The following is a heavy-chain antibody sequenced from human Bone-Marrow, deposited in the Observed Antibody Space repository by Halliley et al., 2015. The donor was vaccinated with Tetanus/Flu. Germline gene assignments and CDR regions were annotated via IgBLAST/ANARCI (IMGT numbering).Heavy chain of an antibody. V-gene: IGHV4-59*01. CDR2: MYYSGTS. J-gene: IGHJ4*02. D-gene: IGHD6-6*01. Sequence: TLSLTCTVSGGPISGYQWSWLRQPPGKGLEWIADMYYSGTSNYNPSLRNRVTMYFDTSKRQFSLRLESVTAADTAVYYCARVSSSAYYFDFWGRGTLVVVSS. CDR1: GGPISGYQ. CDR3: ARVSSSAYYFDF.